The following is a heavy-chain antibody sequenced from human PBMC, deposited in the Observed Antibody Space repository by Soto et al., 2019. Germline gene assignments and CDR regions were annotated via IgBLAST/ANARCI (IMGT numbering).Heavy chain of an antibody. D-gene: IGHD2-21*02. CDR3: ARVCGGDCHHGMDV. J-gene: IGHJ6*02. CDR1: GGSISSGGYY. CDR2: IYYSGST. Sequence: QVQLQESGPGLVKPSQTLSLTCTVSGGSISSGGYYWSWIRQHPGKGLEWIGYIYYSGSTYYNPSLTRRVTISVDTSKNQFSLKLSSVTAADTAVYYFARVCGGDCHHGMDVWGQGTTVTVSS. V-gene: IGHV4-31*03.